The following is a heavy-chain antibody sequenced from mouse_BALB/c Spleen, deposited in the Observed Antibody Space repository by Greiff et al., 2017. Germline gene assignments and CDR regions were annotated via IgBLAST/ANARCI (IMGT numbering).Heavy chain of an antibody. J-gene: IGHJ4*01. CDR1: GYSFTSCYS. D-gene: IGHD2-12*01. CDR2: IPYSGST. V-gene: IGHV3-1*02. Sequence: VKLMESGPDLVKPSQSLSLTCTVTGYSFTSCYSWHWIRQFAGNHLEWMGYIPYSGSTNYNPSFNSRISITRETSTNTSFLQLNSVTTEDTATYYCARTTDDSLDYWGQGTSVTVSS. CDR3: ARTTDDSLDY.